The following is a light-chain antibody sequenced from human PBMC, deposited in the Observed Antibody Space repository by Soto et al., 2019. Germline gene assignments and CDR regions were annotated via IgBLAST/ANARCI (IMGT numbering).Light chain of an antibody. Sequence: EIVLTQSPATLSLSPGERATLSCRASQSVSSYLAWYQQKPGQAPSLLIYDASIRATGIPARFSGSGSGTDYTLTISSLESEDFAVYYCQQRSNWPPTITFGQGTRLEIK. V-gene: IGKV3-11*01. CDR1: QSVSSY. CDR3: QQRSNWPPTIT. J-gene: IGKJ5*01. CDR2: DAS.